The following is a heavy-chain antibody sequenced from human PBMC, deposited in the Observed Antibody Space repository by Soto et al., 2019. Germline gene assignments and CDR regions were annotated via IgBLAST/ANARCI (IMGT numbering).Heavy chain of an antibody. V-gene: IGHV3-23*01. CDR3: AKAWSPVAALYYFDY. CDR2: ISGSGGST. D-gene: IGHD6-13*01. J-gene: IGHJ4*02. Sequence: GGSLRLSCAASGFTFSSYAMSWVRQAPGKGLEWVSAISGSGGSTYYADSVKGRFTISRDNSKNTRYLQMNSLRAEDTAVYYCAKAWSPVAALYYFDYWGQGTLVTVSS. CDR1: GFTFSSYA.